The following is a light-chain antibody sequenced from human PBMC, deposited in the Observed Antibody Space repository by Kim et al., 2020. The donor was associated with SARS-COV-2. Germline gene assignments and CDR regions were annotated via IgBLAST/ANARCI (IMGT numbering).Light chain of an antibody. CDR2: YDS. V-gene: IGLV3-21*04. CDR1: NIGSKS. CDR3: QVWDSSSDHPLYV. Sequence: GKTAKITCGRSNIGSKSVHVYQQKPGQAPVLVIYYDSDRPSGIPERFSGSNSGNTATLTISRVEAGDEDDYYCQVWDSSSDHPLYVFGTGTKVTVL. J-gene: IGLJ1*01.